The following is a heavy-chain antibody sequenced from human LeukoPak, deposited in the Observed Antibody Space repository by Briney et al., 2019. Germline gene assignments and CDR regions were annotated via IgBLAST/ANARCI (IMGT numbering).Heavy chain of an antibody. CDR1: GITFSNYG. CDR2: ISDRGGRT. CDR3: AKRGVVIRVILVGFHKEAYYFDS. D-gene: IGHD3-22*01. Sequence: GGSLRLSCAVSGITFSNYGMSWVRQARGKGLEWVAGISDRGGRTNYAHSVKGRFTIPRDIPKNTLYLQMNSLRAEDTAVYFCAKRGVVIRVILVGFHKEAYYFDSWGQGALVTVSS. J-gene: IGHJ4*02. V-gene: IGHV3-23*01.